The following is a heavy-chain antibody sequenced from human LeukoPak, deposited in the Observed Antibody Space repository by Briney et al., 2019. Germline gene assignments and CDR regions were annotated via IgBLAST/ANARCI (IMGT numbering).Heavy chain of an antibody. J-gene: IGHJ4*02. V-gene: IGHV3-23*01. CDR3: AKGGIAAAGTSFYFDY. D-gene: IGHD6-13*01. CDR1: GFTFSSYA. Sequence: GGSLRLSCAASGFTFSSYAMSWVRQAPGKGLEWVSGISGSGSGTYYPDSVKGRFTISRDNSKNTLYLQMNSLRAEDTAVYYCAKGGIAAAGTSFYFDYWGQGTLVTVST. CDR2: ISGSGSGT.